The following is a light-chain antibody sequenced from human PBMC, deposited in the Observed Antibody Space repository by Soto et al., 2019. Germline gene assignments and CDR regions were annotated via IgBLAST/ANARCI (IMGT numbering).Light chain of an antibody. CDR3: QQYGSSPNT. Sequence: EIVLTQSPGTLSLSPGERATLSCRASQSVSSSYLAWYQQKPGQAPRLLIYGASSRATGIPDRFSGSGSGTDFTLTISRLEPEDFAVYYYQQYGSSPNTFGQGTKLEIK. J-gene: IGKJ2*01. CDR2: GAS. V-gene: IGKV3-20*01. CDR1: QSVSSSY.